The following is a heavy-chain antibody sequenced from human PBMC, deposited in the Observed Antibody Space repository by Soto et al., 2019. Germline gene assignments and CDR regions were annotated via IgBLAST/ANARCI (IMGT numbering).Heavy chain of an antibody. CDR3: AKDLLNGVEQWLVRGYYFDY. V-gene: IGHV3-23*01. J-gene: IGHJ4*02. CDR1: GFTFSSYA. CDR2: ISGSGGST. D-gene: IGHD6-19*01. Sequence: GGSLRLSCAASGFTFSSYAMSWVRQAPGKGLEWVSAISGSGGSTYYADSVKGRFTISRDNSKNTLYLQMNSLRAEDTAVYYCAKDLLNGVEQWLVRGYYFDYWGQGTLVTVSS.